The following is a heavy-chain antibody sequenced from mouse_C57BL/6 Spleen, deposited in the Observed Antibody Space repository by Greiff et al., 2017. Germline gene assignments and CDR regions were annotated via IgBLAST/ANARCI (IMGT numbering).Heavy chain of an antibody. D-gene: IGHD2-4*01. CDR3: ARSDYDRGYYAMDY. CDR1: GYAFSSSW. V-gene: IGHV1-82*01. J-gene: IGHJ4*01. CDR2: IYPGDGDT. Sequence: VQLQQSGPELVKPGASVKISCKASGYAFSSSWMNWVKQRPGKGLEWIGRIYPGDGDTNYNGKFKGKATLTADKSSSTAYMQLSSLTSEDSAVYFCARSDYDRGYYAMDYWGQGTSVTVSS.